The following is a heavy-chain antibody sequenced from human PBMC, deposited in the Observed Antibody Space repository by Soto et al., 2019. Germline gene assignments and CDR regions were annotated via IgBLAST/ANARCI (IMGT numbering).Heavy chain of an antibody. D-gene: IGHD2-2*01. CDR1: GYTFTSYD. CDR3: ARLYCISTSCYRYYYYYYGMDV. Sequence: ASVKVSCKASGYTFTSYDINWVRQATGQGLEWIGWMNPNSGNTGYAQKFQGRVTMTRNTSISTAYMELSSLRSEDTAVYYCARLYCISTSCYRYYYYYYGMDVWGQGTTVTVSS. V-gene: IGHV1-8*01. J-gene: IGHJ6*02. CDR2: MNPNSGNT.